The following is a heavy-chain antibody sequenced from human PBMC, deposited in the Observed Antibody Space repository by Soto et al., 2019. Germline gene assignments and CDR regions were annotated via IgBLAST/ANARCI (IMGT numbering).Heavy chain of an antibody. CDR3: ARVGSTTSSRLYYSYQVMAV. J-gene: IGHJ6*02. CDR1: GGTFSSYA. V-gene: IGHV1-69*13. Sequence: GASVKVSCKASGGTFSSYAISWVRQAPGQGLEWMGGIIPIFGTANYAQKFQGRVTITADESTSTAYMELSSLRSEDTAVYYCARVGSTTSSRLYYSYQVMAVWGQGPTVPVSS. D-gene: IGHD1-26*01. CDR2: IIPIFGTA.